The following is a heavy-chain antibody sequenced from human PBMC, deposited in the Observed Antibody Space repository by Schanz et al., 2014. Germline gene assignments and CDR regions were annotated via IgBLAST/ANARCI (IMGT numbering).Heavy chain of an antibody. CDR1: GYTFTNYY. CDR3: ARERGVRGGGVWKVNWFDP. CDR2: IYLSDGST. D-gene: IGHD3-10*01. J-gene: IGHJ5*02. Sequence: QVQLVQSGAEVKKPGASVKLSCKASGYTFTNYYIHWVRQAPGQGLEWMGRIYLSDGSTRYAQKFQGRVTVTRDTSTTTVYMDLSSLRSEDTAVYYCARERGVRGGGVWKVNWFDPWGQGTLVTVSS. V-gene: IGHV1-46*01.